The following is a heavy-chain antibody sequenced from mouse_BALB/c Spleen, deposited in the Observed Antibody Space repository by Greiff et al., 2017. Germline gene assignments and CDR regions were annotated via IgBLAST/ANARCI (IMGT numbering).Heavy chain of an antibody. CDR3: AREGGG. Sequence: EVKLQESGPGLVKPSQSLSLTCTVTGYSITSDYAWNWIRQFPGNKLEWMGYISYSGSTSYNPSLKSRISITRDTSKNQFFLQLNSVTTEDTATYYCAREGGGWGQGTLVTVSA. CDR2: ISYSGST. D-gene: IGHD1-1*02. J-gene: IGHJ3*01. V-gene: IGHV3-2*02. CDR1: GYSITSDYA.